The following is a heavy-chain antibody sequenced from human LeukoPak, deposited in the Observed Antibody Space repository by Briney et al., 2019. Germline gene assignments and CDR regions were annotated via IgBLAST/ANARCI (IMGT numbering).Heavy chain of an antibody. V-gene: IGHV3-23*01. D-gene: IGHD6-13*01. CDR1: GFTFNIYA. CDR3: ARVSGAAAATGGYFDY. J-gene: IGHJ4*02. CDR2: LSGSGDST. Sequence: GGSLRLSCAASGFTFNIYAMSWVRQAPGKGLEWVSTLSGSGDSTFYADSVKGRFTISRDNSKNTLYLQTNSLRTEDTAIYYCARVSGAAAATGGYFDYWGQGTLVTVSS.